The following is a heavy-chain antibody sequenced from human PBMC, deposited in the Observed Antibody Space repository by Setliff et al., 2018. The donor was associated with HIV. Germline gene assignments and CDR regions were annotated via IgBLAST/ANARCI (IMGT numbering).Heavy chain of an antibody. Sequence: ASVKVSCKTSGYTFSRYGFSWVRQAPGQGLEWMGWISAYNLNTNYAQKFQGRVTMTTDTSAGTGYMELRSLRSDDTAVYYCARQLSNSLDFWGQGALVTVSS. CDR1: GYTFSRYG. CDR3: ARQLSNSLDF. CDR2: ISAYNLNT. J-gene: IGHJ4*02. D-gene: IGHD7-27*01. V-gene: IGHV1-18*01.